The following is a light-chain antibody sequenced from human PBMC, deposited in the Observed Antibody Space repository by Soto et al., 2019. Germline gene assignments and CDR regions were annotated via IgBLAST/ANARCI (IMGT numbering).Light chain of an antibody. J-gene: IGLJ3*02. Sequence: QSVLTQPPSASGTPGQRVTISCSGRSSNIGTNTVHWYQQLPGTAPKLLIYSDNQRPSGVPDRFSGSKSGTSASLAISGLQSEDEADYYCAAWDDSLNGWVFGGGTQLTVL. CDR3: AAWDDSLNGWV. V-gene: IGLV1-44*01. CDR2: SDN. CDR1: SSNIGTNT.